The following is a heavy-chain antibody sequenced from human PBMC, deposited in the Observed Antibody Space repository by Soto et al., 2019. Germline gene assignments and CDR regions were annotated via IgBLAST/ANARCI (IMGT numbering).Heavy chain of an antibody. CDR3: AIYDSSGSRGFQH. D-gene: IGHD3-22*01. CDR1: GGSISSGGYY. J-gene: IGHJ1*01. Sequence: QVQLQESGPGLVKPSQTLSLTCTVSGGSISSGGYYWSWIRQHPGKGLEWIGYIYYSGSTYYNPSLKSRVTISVDTCKNQFSLKLSSVTAADTAVYYCAIYDSSGSRGFQHWGQGTLVTVSS. V-gene: IGHV4-31*03. CDR2: IYYSGST.